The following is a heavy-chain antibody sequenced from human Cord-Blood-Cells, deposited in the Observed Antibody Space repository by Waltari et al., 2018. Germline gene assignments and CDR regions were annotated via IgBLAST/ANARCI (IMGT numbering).Heavy chain of an antibody. CDR3: ARDPEVARFDY. Sequence: QVQLQESGPGLVKPSETLSLTCAVSGYSISSGYYWGWIRQPPGKGLEWIGSIYHSGSPYYNPSLKSRVTISVDTSKNQFSLKLSSVTAADTAVYYCARDPEVARFDYWGQGTLVTVSS. CDR1: GYSISSGYY. D-gene: IGHD2-15*01. V-gene: IGHV4-38-2*02. CDR2: IYHSGSP. J-gene: IGHJ4*02.